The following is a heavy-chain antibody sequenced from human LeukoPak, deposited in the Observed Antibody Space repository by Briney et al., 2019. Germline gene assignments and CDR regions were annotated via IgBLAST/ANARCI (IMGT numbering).Heavy chain of an antibody. D-gene: IGHD3-10*01. Sequence: SVKVSCKASGFTFTSSAMQWVRQARGQRLEWIGWIVVGSGNTNYAQKFQERVTITRDMSTSTAYMELSSLRSEDTAVYYCATAPKSYGSGSEVDYWGQGTLVTVSS. CDR2: IVVGSGNT. CDR3: ATAPKSYGSGSEVDY. CDR1: GFTFTSSA. J-gene: IGHJ4*02. V-gene: IGHV1-58*02.